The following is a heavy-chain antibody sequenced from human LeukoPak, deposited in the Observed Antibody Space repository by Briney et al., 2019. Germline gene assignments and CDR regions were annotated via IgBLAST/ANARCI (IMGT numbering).Heavy chain of an antibody. V-gene: IGHV1-24*01. Sequence: ASVKVSCTVSGYTLTELSMHWVRQAPGKGLEWMGGFDPEDGETIYAQKFQGRVTMTEDTSTDTAYMELSSLRSEDTAVYYCATTYCSSTSCLTGAFDIWGQGTMVTVSS. J-gene: IGHJ3*02. CDR3: ATTYCSSTSCLTGAFDI. CDR1: GYTLTELS. D-gene: IGHD2-2*01. CDR2: FDPEDGET.